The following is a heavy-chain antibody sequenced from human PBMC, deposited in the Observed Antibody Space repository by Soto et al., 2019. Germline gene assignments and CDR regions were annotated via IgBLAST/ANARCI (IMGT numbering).Heavy chain of an antibody. V-gene: IGHV3-15*01. D-gene: IGHD2-15*01. J-gene: IGHJ4*02. CDR2: IKSKEHGGTI. Sequence: EMQLVESGGGWVKPGESLRLSCVASGFTFASSWMNWVRQAPGKGLEWIGRIKSKEHGGTIDYAAPMKDKFVISIDDLKNTLYLQINSLQTEDTGVFYCTWVAAILHWGQGTLVTVSS. CDR3: TWVAAILH. CDR1: GFTFASSW.